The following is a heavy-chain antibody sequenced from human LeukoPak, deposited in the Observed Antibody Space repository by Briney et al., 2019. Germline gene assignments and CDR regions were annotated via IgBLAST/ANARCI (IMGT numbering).Heavy chain of an antibody. Sequence: SETLSLTRIVSRGSISSSSHYWGWIRQPPGKGLVWIGSIYYSGSTYYNPSLKSRVTISVDTSKNQFSLKLGSVTAADTAVYYCARVVRGSSNRNACDIWRQDTIVSVPS. CDR3: ARVVRGSSNRNACDI. CDR2: IYYSGST. CDR1: RGSISSSSHY. J-gene: IGHJ3*02. V-gene: IGHV4-39*07. D-gene: IGHD3-10*01.